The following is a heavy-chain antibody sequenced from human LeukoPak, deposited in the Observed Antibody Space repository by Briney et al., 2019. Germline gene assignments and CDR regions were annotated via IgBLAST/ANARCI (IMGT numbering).Heavy chain of an antibody. J-gene: IGHJ5*01. CDR2: INPNSGHT. D-gene: IGHD2-2*01. CDR3: ARPMNQRLSDWLDP. CDR1: GYTFTSYE. Sequence: ASVKVSCKASGYTFTSYEIHWVRQATGQGLQWMGWINPNSGHTGYAQRFQGRVTMTRSTSISTAYMELSSLRSDDTAVYYCARPMNQRLSDWLDPWGQGTLVTVSS. V-gene: IGHV1-8*01.